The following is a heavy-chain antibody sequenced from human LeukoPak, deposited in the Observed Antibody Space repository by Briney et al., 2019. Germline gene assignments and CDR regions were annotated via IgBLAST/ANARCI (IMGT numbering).Heavy chain of an antibody. J-gene: IGHJ4*02. CDR3: ARERFGDQTRFDY. V-gene: IGHV1-69*05. CDR1: GGTFSSYA. CDR2: IIPIFGTA. Sequence: ASVKVSSKASGGTFSSYAISWVRQAPGQGLEWMGRIIPIFGTANYAQKFQGRVTITTDESTSTAYMELSSLRSEDTAVYYCARERFGDQTRFDYWGQGTLVTVSS. D-gene: IGHD3-10*01.